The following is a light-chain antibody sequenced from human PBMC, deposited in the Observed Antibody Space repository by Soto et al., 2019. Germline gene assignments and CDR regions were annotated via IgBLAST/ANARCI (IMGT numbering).Light chain of an antibody. CDR1: QSISTY. Sequence: DIQMTQSPSSLSASVGDRVTITCRASQSISTYLNWYQQKVGKAPKLLIYAASSLQRGVPSRFSGSGSGTDFTLAISSLQPEDFATYYCQQSYSTPRTFGGGTKLEIK. CDR2: AAS. CDR3: QQSYSTPRT. J-gene: IGKJ2*02. V-gene: IGKV1-39*01.